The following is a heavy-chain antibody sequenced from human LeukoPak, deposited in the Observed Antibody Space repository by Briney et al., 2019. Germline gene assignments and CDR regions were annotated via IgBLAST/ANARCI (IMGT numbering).Heavy chain of an antibody. D-gene: IGHD3-22*01. CDR2: ISAYNGNT. CDR1: GYTFTSYG. CDR3: ARVAKRSGMDYYDSSGPADY. V-gene: IGHV1-18*01. Sequence: ASVKVSCKASGYTFTSYGISWVRQAPGQGLEWMGWISAYNGNTNSAQKLQGRVTMTTDTSTSTAYMELRSLRSDDTAVYYCARVAKRSGMDYYDSSGPADYWGQGTLVTVSS. J-gene: IGHJ4*02.